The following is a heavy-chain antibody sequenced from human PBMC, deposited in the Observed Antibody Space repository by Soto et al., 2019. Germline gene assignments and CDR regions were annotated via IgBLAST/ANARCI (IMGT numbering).Heavy chain of an antibody. D-gene: IGHD3-3*01. Sequence: PGGSLRLSCAASGFTFSSYGMHWVRQAPGKGLEWVAVISYDGSNKYYADSVKGRLTISRDNSKNTLYLQMNSLRAEDTAVYYCAKDLARYYGFWSGPYYYYGMDVWGQGTTVTVSS. V-gene: IGHV3-30*18. CDR2: ISYDGSNK. CDR1: GFTFSSYG. CDR3: AKDLARYYGFWSGPYYYYGMDV. J-gene: IGHJ6*02.